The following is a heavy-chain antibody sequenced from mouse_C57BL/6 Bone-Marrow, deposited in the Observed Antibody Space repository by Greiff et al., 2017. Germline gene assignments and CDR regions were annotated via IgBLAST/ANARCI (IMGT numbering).Heavy chain of an antibody. CDR2: IYPGDGDT. Sequence: QVQLMESGAELVKPGASVKLSCKASGYAFSSYCMNWVQQMPGKGLEWVGQIYPGDGDTNYHGKLKGRVTLTADNAYSTAYMQLSSLTSEDSAVYFCARREGSSLAWFAYWGQGTLVTVAA. CDR3: ARREGSSLAWFAY. CDR1: GYAFSSYC. V-gene: IGHV1-80*01. J-gene: IGHJ3*01. D-gene: IGHD1-1*01.